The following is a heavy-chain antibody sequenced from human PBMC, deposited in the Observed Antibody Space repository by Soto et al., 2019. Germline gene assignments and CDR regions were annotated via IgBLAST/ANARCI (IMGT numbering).Heavy chain of an antibody. CDR1: GFTVSSNY. J-gene: IGHJ4*02. V-gene: IGHV3-66*01. CDR2: IYSGGST. Sequence: GGSLRLSCAASGFTVSSNYMSWVRQAPGKGLEWVSVIYSGGSTYYADSVKGRFTISRDNSKNTLYLQMNSLRAEDTAVYYCARDPGFIVATGNDYWGQGTLVTVSS. D-gene: IGHD5-12*01. CDR3: ARDPGFIVATGNDY.